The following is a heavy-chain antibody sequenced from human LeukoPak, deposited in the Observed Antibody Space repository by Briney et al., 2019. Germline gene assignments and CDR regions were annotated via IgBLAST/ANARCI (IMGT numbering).Heavy chain of an antibody. D-gene: IGHD3-3*02. J-gene: IGHJ4*02. V-gene: IGHV1-46*01. CDR3: ARVPFFKYDFDF. CDR1: GYIFTSYG. CDR2: IHPTSGLT. Sequence: ASVKVSCKASGYIFTSYGISWVRQAPGQGLEWMGMIHPTSGLTSYAEKFQGRLTMSRDMSTSTVYLDLSSLRSQDTAVYYCARVPFFKYDFDFWGQGTLVTVSS.